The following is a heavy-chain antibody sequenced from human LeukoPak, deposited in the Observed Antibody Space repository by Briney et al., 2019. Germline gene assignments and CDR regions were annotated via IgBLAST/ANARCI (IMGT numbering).Heavy chain of an antibody. D-gene: IGHD4-17*01. J-gene: IGHJ4*02. CDR2: ISRGVGST. Sequence: GGSLRLSCEVSGFTFGSYDLSWVRQAPGKGLECVAAISRGVGSTYYADSVKGRFTISRDNSKNTLYLQMNNLRADDTAVYYCAKKGQADDYGKPDWGQGTLVTVSS. V-gene: IGHV3-23*01. CDR1: GFTFGSYD. CDR3: AKKGQADDYGKPD.